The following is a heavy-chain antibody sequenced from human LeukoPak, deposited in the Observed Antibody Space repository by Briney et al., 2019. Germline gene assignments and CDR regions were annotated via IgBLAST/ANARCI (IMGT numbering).Heavy chain of an antibody. Sequence: GGSLRLPCAASGFTVSSNYMSWVRQAPGKGLVWVSVIHTGGTTYYSDSVKGRFTISRDNSKNTLYLQMNGLRTEDTAVYYCARGTPSYSSSQNYFDYWGQGTLVTVSS. CDR3: ARGTPSYSSSQNYFDY. J-gene: IGHJ4*02. CDR2: IHTGGTT. D-gene: IGHD6-6*01. CDR1: GFTVSSNY. V-gene: IGHV3-66*02.